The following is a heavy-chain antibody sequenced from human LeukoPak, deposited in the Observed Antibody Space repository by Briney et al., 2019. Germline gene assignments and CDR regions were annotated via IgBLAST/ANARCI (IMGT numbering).Heavy chain of an antibody. J-gene: IGHJ4*02. D-gene: IGHD6-13*01. Sequence: GGSLRLSCAASGFTFSSYSMNWVRQAPGKGLEWVSSISSSSSYIYYADSVKGRFTISRDNSKNTLYLQMNSLRAEDTAVYYCARPRDLYSSSWYFSYWGQGTLVTVSP. CDR3: ARPRDLYSSSWYFSY. CDR1: GFTFSSYS. V-gene: IGHV3-21*01. CDR2: ISSSSSYI.